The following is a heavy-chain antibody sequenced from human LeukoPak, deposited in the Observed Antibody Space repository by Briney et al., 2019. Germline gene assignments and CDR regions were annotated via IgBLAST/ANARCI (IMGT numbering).Heavy chain of an antibody. CDR2: ISGSNGNT. CDR3: ARALYGSGSYLSPDAFDI. CDR1: SYTFTRYG. D-gene: IGHD3-10*01. Sequence: ASVKVSCKASSYTFTRYGISWVRQAPGQGLEWMGWISGSNGNTNYAQKFLGRVTMTADTSTSTAYMELRSLTSDDTAVYYCARALYGSGSYLSPDAFDIWGQGTMVTVSS. J-gene: IGHJ3*02. V-gene: IGHV1-18*01.